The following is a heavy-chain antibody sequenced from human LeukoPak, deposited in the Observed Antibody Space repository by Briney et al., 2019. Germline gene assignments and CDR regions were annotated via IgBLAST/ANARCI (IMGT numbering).Heavy chain of an antibody. CDR3: GRDALVGYFSYYYIDV. Sequence: SETLSLTCTVSAGPIRSHYWTWLRQSPLKGLEWIGDISNSGSTKYNPSLKSRVTISIDTSKSQFSLRLTSVTAADTAVYYCGRDALVGYFSYYYIDVWGKGTTVTVSS. CDR2: ISNSGST. J-gene: IGHJ6*03. V-gene: IGHV4-59*11. D-gene: IGHD2-15*01. CDR1: AGPIRSHY.